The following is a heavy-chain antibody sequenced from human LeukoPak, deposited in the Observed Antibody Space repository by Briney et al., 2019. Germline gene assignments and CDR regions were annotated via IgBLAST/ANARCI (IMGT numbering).Heavy chain of an antibody. CDR2: IAYSGST. Sequence: PSETLSLTCTVSGGSVGSSTYYWGWIRQPPGKGLEWIASIAYSGSTYNPSLKSRVTTSVDTSKNQFSLKLSSVTAADTAVYYCARSRIAVVYFDYWGQGTLVTVSS. J-gene: IGHJ4*02. CDR3: ARSRIAVVYFDY. V-gene: IGHV4-39*07. D-gene: IGHD6-19*01. CDR1: GGSVGSSTYY.